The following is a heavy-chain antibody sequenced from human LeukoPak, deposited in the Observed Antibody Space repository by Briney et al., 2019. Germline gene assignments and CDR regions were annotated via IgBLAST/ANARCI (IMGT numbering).Heavy chain of an antibody. D-gene: IGHD6-13*01. CDR3: AREGVVGQQLYYYYMXV. CDR2: IIPIFGTA. Sequence: SVKVSCKASGGTFSSYAISWVRQAPGQGLEWMGGIIPIFGTANYAQKFQGRVTITADESTSTAYMELSSLRSKDTAVYYCAREGVVGQQLYYYYMXVWGKGTXVT. V-gene: IGHV1-69*01. CDR1: GGTFSSYA. J-gene: IGHJ6*03.